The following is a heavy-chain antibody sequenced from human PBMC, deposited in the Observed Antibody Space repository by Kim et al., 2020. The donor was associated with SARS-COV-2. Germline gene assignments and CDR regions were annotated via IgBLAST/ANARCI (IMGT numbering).Heavy chain of an antibody. CDR3: ATTVIPVRGQEAFDL. Sequence: GGSLRLSCAASGFTFRRFALTWVRQAPGKGLEWVSIISDSGGDTFYADSVKGRFTISRDNSKNTLYLQMNSLRAEDTAVYYCATTVIPVRGQEAFDLWGRGTLVTVSS. J-gene: IGHJ2*01. V-gene: IGHV3-23*01. CDR2: ISDSGGDT. D-gene: IGHD2-2*02. CDR1: GFTFRRFA.